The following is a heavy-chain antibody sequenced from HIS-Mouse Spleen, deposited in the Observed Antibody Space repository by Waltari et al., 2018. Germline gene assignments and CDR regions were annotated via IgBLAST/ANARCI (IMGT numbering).Heavy chain of an antibody. J-gene: IGHJ2*01. CDR2: IYYSGST. V-gene: IGHV4-39*01. CDR3: ARTRGYWYFDL. CDR1: GGSISSSSYY. Sequence: QLQLQESGPGLVKPSETLSLTCTVSGGSISSSSYYWGWIRQPPGKGLEWIGSIYYSGSTYYNPSLKSRVTISLDTSKNQFSLKLSSVTAADTAVYYCARTRGYWYFDLWGRGTLVTVSS. D-gene: IGHD3-10*01.